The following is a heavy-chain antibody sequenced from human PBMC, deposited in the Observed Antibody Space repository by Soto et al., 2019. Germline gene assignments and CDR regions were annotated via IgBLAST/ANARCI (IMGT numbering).Heavy chain of an antibody. CDR1: GFTFSGCY. Sequence: GGSLRLSCAASGFTFSGCYMSWIRQAPGKGLEWVSYISSSGSTIYYADSVKGRFTISRDNAKNSLYLQMNSLRAEDTAVYYCARDHPRRGYSYGYDDYWGQGTLVTVSS. V-gene: IGHV3-11*01. CDR2: ISSSGSTI. D-gene: IGHD5-18*01. J-gene: IGHJ4*02. CDR3: ARDHPRRGYSYGYDDY.